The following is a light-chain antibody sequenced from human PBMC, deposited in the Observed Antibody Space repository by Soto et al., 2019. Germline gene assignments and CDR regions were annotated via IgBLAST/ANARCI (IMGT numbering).Light chain of an antibody. CDR3: QQYNNWPRT. J-gene: IGKJ1*01. CDR1: QSVSNY. CDR2: GAS. Sequence: EIELTHSPATLSLSPGERATLSCRASQSVSNYLAWYQQKPGQAPRLLMYGASTRATGIPARFSGSGSGTEFTLTISSLQSEDFAVYYCQQYNNWPRTFGQGTKVDIK. V-gene: IGKV3-15*01.